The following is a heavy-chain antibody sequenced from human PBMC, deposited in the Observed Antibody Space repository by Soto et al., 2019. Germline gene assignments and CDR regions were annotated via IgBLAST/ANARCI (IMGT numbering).Heavy chain of an antibody. CDR1: GYTFTSYV. V-gene: IGHV1-3*01. CDR2: INAGNGNT. Sequence: ASVKVSCKASGYTFTSYVMHWVRQAPGQRLEWMGWINAGNGNTKYSQKFQGRVTITRVTSASTAYMELSSLRSEDTAVYYCAREGSLVEDLDYWGQGTLVTVSS. J-gene: IGHJ4*02. CDR3: AREGSLVEDLDY. D-gene: IGHD3-16*01.